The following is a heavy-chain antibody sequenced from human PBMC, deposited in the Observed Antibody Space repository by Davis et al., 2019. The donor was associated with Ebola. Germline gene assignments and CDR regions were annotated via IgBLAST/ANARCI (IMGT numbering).Heavy chain of an antibody. V-gene: IGHV3-21*05. D-gene: IGHD1-1*01. CDR2: ISSSSSYI. J-gene: IGHJ2*01. CDR3: AREGEGWNDLVRYFDL. CDR1: GFTFSSYS. Sequence: GESLKISCAASGFTFSSYSMNWVRQAPGKGLEWVSYISSSSSYIYYADSVKGRFTISRDNAKNSLYLQMNSLRAEDTAVYYCAREGEGWNDLVRYFDLWGRGTLVTVSS.